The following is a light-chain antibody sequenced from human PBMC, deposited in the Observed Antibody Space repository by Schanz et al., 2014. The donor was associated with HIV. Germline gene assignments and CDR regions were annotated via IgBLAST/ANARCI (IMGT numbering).Light chain of an antibody. J-gene: IGKJ4*02. V-gene: IGKV1-8*01. CDR1: QDISNY. Sequence: AIRMTQSPSSFSASTGDRVTITCRASQDISNYLAWYQQKPGKAPKLLLYAASTLHTGVPSRFSGSGSGTYFTLNISRLQSEDFVTYYCQQYHTYPLTFGRGTKVEIK. CDR2: AAS. CDR3: QQYHTYPLT.